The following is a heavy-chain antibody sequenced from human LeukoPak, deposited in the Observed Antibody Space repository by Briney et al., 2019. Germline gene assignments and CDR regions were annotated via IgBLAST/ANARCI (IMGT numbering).Heavy chain of an antibody. D-gene: IGHD6-19*01. CDR1: GGSISSGSHY. CDR2: IYTSGST. Sequence: SETLSLTCTVSGGSISSGSHYWSWIRQPAGKGLEWIGRIYTSGSTNYNPSLKSRVTISVDTSKNQFSLKLGSVTAADTAVYYCARAVAGTAPFDYWGQGTLVTVSS. V-gene: IGHV4-61*02. CDR3: ARAVAGTAPFDY. J-gene: IGHJ4*02.